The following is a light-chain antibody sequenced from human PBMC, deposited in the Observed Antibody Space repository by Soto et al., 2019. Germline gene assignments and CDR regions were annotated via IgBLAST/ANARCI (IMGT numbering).Light chain of an antibody. Sequence: QSVLTQPSSACGTPGQTVTISCSGTSSNIGTNTVNWYRQVPGTAPKLLIFNDNVRPSGVPGRFSGSRSGTSASLAISGLQSEDEADYYCAAWDGSLNVVLLGGGTKLTVL. CDR3: AAWDGSLNVVL. CDR1: SSNIGTNT. J-gene: IGLJ2*01. V-gene: IGLV1-44*01. CDR2: NDN.